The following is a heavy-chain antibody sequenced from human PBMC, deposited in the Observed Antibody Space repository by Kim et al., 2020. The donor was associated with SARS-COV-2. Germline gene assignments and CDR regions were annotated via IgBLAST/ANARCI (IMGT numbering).Heavy chain of an antibody. CDR3: VRDGSGSLPYSMDV. CDR1: VFTFKSHG. V-gene: IGHV3-13*01. CDR2: IETGGET. D-gene: IGHD3-10*01. Sequence: GGSLRLSCAASVFTFKSHGMHWVRQVIGKGLEWISIIETGGETYYADSVKGRFTISREKAKNSLYLQMSSLRVDDTAVYYCVRDGSGSLPYSMDVWGQGTAVTVSS. J-gene: IGHJ6*02.